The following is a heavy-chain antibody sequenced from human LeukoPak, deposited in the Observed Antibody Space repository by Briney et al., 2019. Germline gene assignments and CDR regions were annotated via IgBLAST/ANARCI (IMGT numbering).Heavy chain of an antibody. J-gene: IGHJ3*02. Sequence: PSETLSLTCTVSGGAISSGSYYWSWMRQPAGKGLEGIGRIYTSGSTNYNPSLKSRVTISVTTSKNQFSLKLSSVTAADTAVYYCARLETLYYYDTADAFDIWGQGTMVTVSS. CDR1: GGAISSGSYY. CDR2: IYTSGST. CDR3: ARLETLYYYDTADAFDI. D-gene: IGHD3-22*01. V-gene: IGHV4-61*02.